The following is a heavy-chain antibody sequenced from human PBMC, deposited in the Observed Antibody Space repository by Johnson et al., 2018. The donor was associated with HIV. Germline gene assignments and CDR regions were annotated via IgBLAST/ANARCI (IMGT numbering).Heavy chain of an antibody. D-gene: IGHD3-22*01. V-gene: IGHV3-7*01. Sequence: VQLVESGGGLVQPGGSLRLSCAASGFTFSNYWMSWVRQAPGKGLEWVANIKQDGSEKYYVDSVKGRFNISRDNAKNSLFLQMNSLRAEDTAVYYCARPRVSSGRHCAFDIWGQGTMVTVSS. CDR2: IKQDGSEK. CDR1: GFTFSNYW. CDR3: ARPRVSSGRHCAFDI. J-gene: IGHJ3*02.